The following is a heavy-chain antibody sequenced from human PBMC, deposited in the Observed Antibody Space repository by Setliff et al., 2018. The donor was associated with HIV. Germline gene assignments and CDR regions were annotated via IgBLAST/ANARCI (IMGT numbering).Heavy chain of an antibody. CDR2: IGQDGSEK. Sequence: GGSLRLSCAASRFDFNNYWMCWVRQAPGKGLGWVANIGQDGSEKNYVDSVKGRFTISRDSAKNSMDLQMNSLRAEDTAIYYCARKLRPGHGVDVWGQGTTVTVS. D-gene: IGHD3-10*01. CDR1: RFDFNNYW. CDR3: ARKLRPGHGVDV. V-gene: IGHV3-7*01. J-gene: IGHJ6*02.